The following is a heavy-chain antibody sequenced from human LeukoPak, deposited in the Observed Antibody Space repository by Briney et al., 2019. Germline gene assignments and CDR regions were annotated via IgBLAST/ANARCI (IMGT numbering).Heavy chain of an antibody. J-gene: IGHJ3*02. D-gene: IGHD4-17*01. V-gene: IGHV3-21*01. CDR1: GFTFSSYS. Sequence: AGCLRLSCAASGFTFSSYSMNWVRQAPGKGLEWVSSIYSSSSYIYYADSVKGRFPISRDNAKNSLYLQMNSLRAEDTAVYYCARMGLRRGAFDIWGQGTMVTVSS. CDR2: IYSSSSYI. CDR3: ARMGLRRGAFDI.